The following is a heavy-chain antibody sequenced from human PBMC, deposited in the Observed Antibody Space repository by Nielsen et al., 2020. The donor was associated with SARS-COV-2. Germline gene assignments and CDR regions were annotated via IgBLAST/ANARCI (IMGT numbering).Heavy chain of an antibody. CDR2: IRSKADGGTT. Sequence: RGSLRLSCAASGFIFSNALMTWVRQAPGKGLEWVGRIRSKADGGTTDYAAPVKGRFTISRDDSKNTLYLLMNSLRIEDTGVYYCTTNYDVLTGLESWGQGALVTVSS. V-gene: IGHV3-15*01. J-gene: IGHJ4*02. CDR1: GFIFSNAL. CDR3: TTNYDVLTGLES. D-gene: IGHD3-9*01.